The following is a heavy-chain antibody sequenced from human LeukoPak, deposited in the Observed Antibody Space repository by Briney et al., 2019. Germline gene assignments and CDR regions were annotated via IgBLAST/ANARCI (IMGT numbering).Heavy chain of an antibody. CDR1: GGTFSSYA. CDR2: IIPIFGTA. J-gene: IGHJ6*02. V-gene: IGHV1-69*13. D-gene: IGHD6-25*01. Sequence: GASVKVSCKASGGTFSSYAISWVRQAPGQGLEWMGGIIPIFGTANYAQKFQGRVTITADESTSTAYMELSSLRSEDTAVYYCASRAERRPAHYYYGMDVWGQGTTVTVSS. CDR3: ASRAERRPAHYYYGMDV.